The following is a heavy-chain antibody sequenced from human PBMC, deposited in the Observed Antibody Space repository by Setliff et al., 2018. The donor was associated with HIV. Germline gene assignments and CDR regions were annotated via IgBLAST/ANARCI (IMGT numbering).Heavy chain of an antibody. CDR1: GYIFTSYD. CDR3: ASALAGGPYYDFWSGPYRDQYNYMDV. CDR2: MNPNSGNT. V-gene: IGHV1-8*02. J-gene: IGHJ6*03. D-gene: IGHD3-3*01. Sequence: ASVQVSCKAPGYIFTSYDINWVRQATGQGLEWMGWMNPNSGNTGYAQKFQDRVTLTRNPSISIAYMELSGLTSEDTAVYYCASALAGGPYYDFWSGPYRDQYNYMDVWGKGTKVTVSS.